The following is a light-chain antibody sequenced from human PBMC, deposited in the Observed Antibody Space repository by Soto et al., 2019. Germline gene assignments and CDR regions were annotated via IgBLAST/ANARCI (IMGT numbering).Light chain of an antibody. CDR2: ASS. Sequence: DIQMTQSPSSLSASVGDRGTITCRASQTISNTLNWYQQRPGKPPNLLIYASSTLQSGVPPRFSGGGSGTEFTLTISSLQPEDFATYYCQQTYSTPITVGQGTRLEIK. CDR1: QTISNT. J-gene: IGKJ5*01. CDR3: QQTYSTPIT. V-gene: IGKV1-39*01.